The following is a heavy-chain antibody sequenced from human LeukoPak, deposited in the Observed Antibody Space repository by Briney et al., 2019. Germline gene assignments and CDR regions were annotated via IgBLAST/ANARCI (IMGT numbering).Heavy chain of an antibody. D-gene: IGHD7-27*01. Sequence: ASVKVSCKASGYTFTSYDINWVRQATGQGLEWMGWINPNSGGTNYAQKFQGRVTMTRDTSISTAYMELSRLRSDDTAVYYCARGWGKAFDYWGQGTLVTVSS. J-gene: IGHJ4*02. V-gene: IGHV1-2*02. CDR2: INPNSGGT. CDR3: ARGWGKAFDY. CDR1: GYTFTSYD.